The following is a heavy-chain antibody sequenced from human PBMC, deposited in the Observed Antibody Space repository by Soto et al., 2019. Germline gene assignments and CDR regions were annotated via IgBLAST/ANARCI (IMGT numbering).Heavy chain of an antibody. CDR1: GFTFSSYA. D-gene: IGHD6-13*01. V-gene: IGHV3-23*01. J-gene: IGHJ6*02. CDR2: ISGSGGST. Sequence: GGSVRLSCAASGFTFSSYAMSWVRQAPGKGLEWVSAISGSGGSTYYADSVKCRFTISRDNSKNTLYLQMNSLRAEDRAVYYCPKDGRQQLAFYYYYGMDVWGQGTTVTDSS. CDR3: PKDGRQQLAFYYYYGMDV.